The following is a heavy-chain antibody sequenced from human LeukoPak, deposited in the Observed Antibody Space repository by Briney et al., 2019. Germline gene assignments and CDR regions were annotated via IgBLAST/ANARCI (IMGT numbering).Heavy chain of an antibody. CDR1: GYTFTSFG. D-gene: IGHD2-15*01. V-gene: IGHV1-18*04. CDR3: TRDHCSGDNCPSLDY. Sequence: GASVKVSCKPSGYTFTSFGISWVRQAPGQGLEWMGWIGAYNGDTNYAQKFQGRVTMTTDTSTSTAYMDLRSLRSDDTAVYYCTRDHCSGDNCPSLDYWGQGTLVTVSS. CDR2: IGAYNGDT. J-gene: IGHJ4*02.